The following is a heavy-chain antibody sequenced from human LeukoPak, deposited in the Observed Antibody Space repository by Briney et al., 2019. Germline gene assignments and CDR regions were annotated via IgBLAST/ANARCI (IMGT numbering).Heavy chain of an antibody. J-gene: IGHJ6*02. CDR2: INHSGST. CDR1: GGSFSGYY. CDR3: ARGGIAMVRGVYYYYYGMDV. D-gene: IGHD3-10*01. Sequence: SETLSLTCAVYGGSFSGYYWSWIRQPPGKGLEWIGEINHSGSTNYNPSLKSRVTISVDTSKNQFSLELSSVTAADTAVYYCARGGIAMVRGVYYYYYGMDVWGQGTTVTVSS. V-gene: IGHV4-34*01.